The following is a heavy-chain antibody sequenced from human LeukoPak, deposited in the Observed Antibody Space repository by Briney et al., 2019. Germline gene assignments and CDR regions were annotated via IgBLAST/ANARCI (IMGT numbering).Heavy chain of an antibody. CDR2: ISATGGST. Sequence: GGSLRLSCAASGFTVSSNFMSWVRQAPGKGLEWVSPISATGGSTYYADSVKGRFTISRDNSKNTLYLQMNSLRADDTAVYYCGRYDYNRYVAYWGQGTLVAVSS. V-gene: IGHV3-23*01. CDR1: GFTVSSNF. CDR3: GRYDYNRYVAY. J-gene: IGHJ4*02. D-gene: IGHD5-24*01.